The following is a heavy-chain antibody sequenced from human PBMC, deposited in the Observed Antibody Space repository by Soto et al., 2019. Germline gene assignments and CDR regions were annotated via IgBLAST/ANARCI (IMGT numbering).Heavy chain of an antibody. Sequence: SATLSLTCSVSDDSINSDKYYWGWIRQPPGKGLEWIGSIYYSGSTNYNPSLKSRVTISVDTSKNQFSLKLSSVTAADTAVYYCARLRLGQQLVHWFDPWGQGTLVTVSS. D-gene: IGHD6-13*01. V-gene: IGHV4-39*01. J-gene: IGHJ5*02. CDR3: ARLRLGQQLVHWFDP. CDR2: IYYSGST. CDR1: DDSINSDKYY.